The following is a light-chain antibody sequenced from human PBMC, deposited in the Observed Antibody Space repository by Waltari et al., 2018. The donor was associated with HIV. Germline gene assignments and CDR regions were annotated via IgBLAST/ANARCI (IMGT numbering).Light chain of an antibody. CDR3: SSDRSSSTWV. Sequence: QSALTQPASVSGSPGQSITISCTGTSSDVGGYNYVSWYQQHPGKAPKLMIYDVSNRPSRFSNRFSGSKSGNTASLTISGLQAEDEADYYCSSDRSSSTWVFGGGTKLSVL. CDR1: SSDVGGYNY. CDR2: DVS. J-gene: IGLJ3*02. V-gene: IGLV2-14*03.